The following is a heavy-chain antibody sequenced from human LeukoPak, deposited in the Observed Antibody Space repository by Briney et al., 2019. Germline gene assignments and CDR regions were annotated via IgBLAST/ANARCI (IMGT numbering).Heavy chain of an antibody. CDR2: IYYSGGT. V-gene: IGHV4-31*03. Sequence: SETLSLTCTVSGGSISSGGYYWRWIRQHPGKGLEWIGYIYYSGGTYYNPSLKSRVTISVDTSKNQFSLKLSSVTAADTAVYYCARANLDGGDAFDIWGQGTMVTVSS. CDR1: GGSISSGGYY. J-gene: IGHJ3*02. CDR3: ARANLDGGDAFDI. D-gene: IGHD3-16*01.